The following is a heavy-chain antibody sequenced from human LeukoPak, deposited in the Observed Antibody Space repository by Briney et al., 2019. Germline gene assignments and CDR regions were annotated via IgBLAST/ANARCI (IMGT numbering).Heavy chain of an antibody. Sequence: PSGTLSLTCTVSGGSISSHYWSWIRQPPGKGLEWIGYIYYSGSTNYNPSFKSRVTISVDTSKNQFSLKLSSVTAADTAVYYCARNSGYGSYFDYWGQGTLVTVSS. D-gene: IGHD6-13*01. CDR2: IYYSGST. J-gene: IGHJ4*02. CDR1: GGSISSHY. CDR3: ARNSGYGSYFDY. V-gene: IGHV4-59*08.